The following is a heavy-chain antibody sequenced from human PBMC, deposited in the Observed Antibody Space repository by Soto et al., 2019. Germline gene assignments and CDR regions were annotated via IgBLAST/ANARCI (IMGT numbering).Heavy chain of an antibody. V-gene: IGHV3-21*01. CDR1: GLTFSTYT. Sequence: GGSLRLSCAAPGLTFSTYTMNWVRLAPGRGLEWVSSISSSSSYIYYADSVKGRFTISRDNAKNSLYLQMNSLRAEDTAVYYCAEDIVATMLRSGNYYYGMDVWGQGTTVTVSS. J-gene: IGHJ6*02. CDR2: ISSSSSYI. D-gene: IGHD5-12*01. CDR3: AEDIVATMLRSGNYYYGMDV.